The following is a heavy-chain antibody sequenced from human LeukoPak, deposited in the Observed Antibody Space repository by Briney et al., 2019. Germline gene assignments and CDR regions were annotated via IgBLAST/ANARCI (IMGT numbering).Heavy chain of an antibody. J-gene: IGHJ4*02. CDR3: AKAASMIVVSD. V-gene: IGHV3-23*01. CDR2: ISGSGGST. CDR1: GFRFSDFT. D-gene: IGHD3-22*01. Sequence: PGGSLRLSCAASGFRFSDFTMTWVRQAPGKGPEWVSAISGSGGSTYYADSVKGRFTISRDNSKNTLYLQMNSLRAEDTAVYYCAKAASMIVVSDWGQGTLVTVSS.